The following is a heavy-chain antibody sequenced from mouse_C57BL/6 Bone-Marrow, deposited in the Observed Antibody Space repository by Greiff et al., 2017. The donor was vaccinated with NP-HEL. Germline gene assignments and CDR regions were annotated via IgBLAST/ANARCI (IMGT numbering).Heavy chain of an antibody. CDR3: ARPIYYCGSSSAWFAY. CDR1: GFTFSDYG. Sequence: EVHLVESGGGLVKPGGSLKLSCAASGFTFSDYGMHWVRQAPEKGLEWVAYISSGSSTIYYADTVKGRFTISRDNAKNTLYLQMTSLRSEDTAMYYCARPIYYCGSSSAWFAYWGQGTLVTVSA. V-gene: IGHV5-17*01. J-gene: IGHJ3*01. D-gene: IGHD1-1*01. CDR2: ISSGSSTI.